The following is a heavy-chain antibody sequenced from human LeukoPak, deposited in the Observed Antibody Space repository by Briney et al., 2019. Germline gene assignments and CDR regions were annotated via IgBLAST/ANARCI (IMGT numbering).Heavy chain of an antibody. CDR3: ARDRDLGYCSCTSCYLLDY. J-gene: IGHJ4*02. V-gene: IGHV3-30*01. Sequence: GGSLRLSCAASGFTFSSYAMHWVRQAPGKGLEWVAVISYDGSNKYYADSVKGRFTISRDNSKNTLYLQMNSLRAEDTAVYYCARDRDLGYCSCTSCYLLDYWGQGTLVTVSS. CDR1: GFTFSSYA. D-gene: IGHD2-2*01. CDR2: ISYDGSNK.